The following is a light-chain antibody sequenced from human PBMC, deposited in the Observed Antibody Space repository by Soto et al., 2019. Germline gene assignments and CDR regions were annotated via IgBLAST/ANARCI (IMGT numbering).Light chain of an antibody. V-gene: IGLV2-14*01. CDR3: SSYTCSNTWV. J-gene: IGLJ3*02. Sequence: QSALTQPASVSGSPGQSITISCTGTSSDVGGYNYVSWYQQHPGKAPKLMIYEVSNRPSGVSNRFSGSKSGNTASLTISGLQAEDEADYYCSSYTCSNTWVFGGGTQLTVL. CDR1: SSDVGGYNY. CDR2: EVS.